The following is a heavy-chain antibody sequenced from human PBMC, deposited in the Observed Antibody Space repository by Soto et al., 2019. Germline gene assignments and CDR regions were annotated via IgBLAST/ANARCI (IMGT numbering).Heavy chain of an antibody. J-gene: IGHJ6*02. V-gene: IGHV1-18*04. Sequence: ASVKVSFKASGYTFTGYYIHWVRQAPGQGLEWMGWISAYNGNTNYAQKLQGRATMTTDTSTSTAYMELRSLRSDDTAVYYCARDTPSYYYGMGVWGQGTTVTVSS. CDR2: ISAYNGNT. CDR1: GYTFTGYY. D-gene: IGHD2-15*01. CDR3: ARDTPSYYYGMGV.